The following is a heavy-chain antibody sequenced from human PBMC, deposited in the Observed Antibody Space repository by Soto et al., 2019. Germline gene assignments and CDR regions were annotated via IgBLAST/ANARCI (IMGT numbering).Heavy chain of an antibody. CDR1: GFTFSTYW. CDR3: ARGGRTTGNWFDP. Sequence: LRLSCAASGFTFSTYWMSWVRQAPGKGLQWVVNTKHDGSETHYVDSVKGRFTISRDNAKNSLYLQMNSLRAEDTAVYYCARGGRTTGNWFDPWGQGTLVTVSS. J-gene: IGHJ5*02. V-gene: IGHV3-7*03. CDR2: TKHDGSET. D-gene: IGHD1-1*01.